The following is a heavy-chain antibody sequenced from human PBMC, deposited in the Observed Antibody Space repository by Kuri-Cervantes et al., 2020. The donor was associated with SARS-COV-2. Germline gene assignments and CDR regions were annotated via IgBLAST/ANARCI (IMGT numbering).Heavy chain of an antibody. J-gene: IGHJ6*03. CDR2: IYYSGST. D-gene: IGHD6-6*01. Sequence: SETLSLTCTVSGDSMSTYYWTWIRQPPGKGLEWIGYIYYSGSTTYNPSLKSRVTISLDTSKNQFSLKLSSVTAADTAVYYCARGRTVLIAARLRYYYYMDVWGKGTTVTVSS. CDR1: GDSMSTYY. V-gene: IGHV4-59*01. CDR3: ARGRTVLIAARLRYYYYMDV.